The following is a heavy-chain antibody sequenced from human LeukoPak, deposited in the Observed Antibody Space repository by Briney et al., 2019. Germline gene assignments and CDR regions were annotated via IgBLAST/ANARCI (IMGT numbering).Heavy chain of an antibody. CDR3: ARLNCSGGSCYGGGFDY. Sequence: SVKVSCKASGGTFSSYTISWVRQAPGQGLEWMGRIIPILGIANYAQKFQGRVPITADKSTSTAYMELSSLRSEDTAVYYCARLNCSGGSCYGGGFDYWGQGTLVTVSS. CDR1: GGTFSSYT. CDR2: IIPILGIA. V-gene: IGHV1-69*02. D-gene: IGHD2-15*01. J-gene: IGHJ4*02.